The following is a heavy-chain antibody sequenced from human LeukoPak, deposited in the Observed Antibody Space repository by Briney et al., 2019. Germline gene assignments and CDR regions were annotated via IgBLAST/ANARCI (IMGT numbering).Heavy chain of an antibody. Sequence: GESLKISCXGSGYSFTSYWIGWVRQMPGKGLEWMGIIYPGDSDTRYSPSFQGKVHIPADKSLSPDYLKWSSLKASDTAMYYCALYGGETAMVKERADYWGQGTLVTVSS. J-gene: IGHJ4*02. V-gene: IGHV5-51*01. CDR2: IYPGDSDT. CDR3: ALYGGETAMVKERADY. CDR1: GYSFTSYW. D-gene: IGHD5-18*01.